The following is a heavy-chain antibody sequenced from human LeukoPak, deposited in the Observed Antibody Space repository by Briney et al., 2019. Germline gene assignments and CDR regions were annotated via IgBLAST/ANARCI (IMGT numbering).Heavy chain of an antibody. CDR3: ARDASRIQLWPL. V-gene: IGHV4-39*07. Sequence: GTLRLSCAASGFTFTHYGMNWVRQAPGKGLEWIGSIYYSGSTHYSPSLKSRVTISVDMSKNQFSLKLSSVTAADTAIYYCARDASRIQLWPLWGQGTLVTVSS. CDR2: IYYSGST. D-gene: IGHD5-18*01. J-gene: IGHJ4*02. CDR1: GFTFTHYG.